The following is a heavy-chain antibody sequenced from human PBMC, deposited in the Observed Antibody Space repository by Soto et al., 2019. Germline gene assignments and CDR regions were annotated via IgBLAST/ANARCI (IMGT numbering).Heavy chain of an antibody. CDR3: ARAPQRDSDYGHYYYYGTDV. CDR2: INHSGST. V-gene: IGHV4-34*01. J-gene: IGHJ6*02. CDR1: DGSCCGNY. D-gene: IGHD3-10*01. Sequence: SDTCSVGDGSCCGNYWSWIHKPPGKGLEWIGEINHSGSTNYNPSLKSRVTISVDTSKNQFSLKVTSVTAADTAVYYCARAPQRDSDYGHYYYYGTDVWDQATTVTV.